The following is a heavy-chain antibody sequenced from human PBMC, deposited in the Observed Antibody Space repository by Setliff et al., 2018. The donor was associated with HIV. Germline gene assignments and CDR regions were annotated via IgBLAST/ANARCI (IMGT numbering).Heavy chain of an antibody. V-gene: IGHV3-49*04. Sequence: GGSLRLSCTASGFTFRYFTMSWVRQAPGKGLEWLGFIRSTAYSGTTRYAASVKDRFTISRDNSKSIAYLQMNTLRSDDTAVYYCARGKSGFETTGIDYGMDLWGQGTTVTVSS. CDR1: GFTFRYFT. CDR2: IRSTAYSGTT. J-gene: IGHJ6*02. D-gene: IGHD1-1*01. CDR3: ARGKSGFETTGIDYGMDL.